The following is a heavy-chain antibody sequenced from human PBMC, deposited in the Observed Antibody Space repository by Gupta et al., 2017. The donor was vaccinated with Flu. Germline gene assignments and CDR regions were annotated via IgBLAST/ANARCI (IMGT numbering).Heavy chain of an antibody. CDR2: IRSKAYGGTT. CDR1: GFTFGDYA. J-gene: IGHJ1*01. CDR3: TRDLSSSGWRGSAEYFQH. D-gene: IGHD6-19*01. Sequence: EVQLVESAGGLVQPVRSLRLSCTASGFTFGDYAMSWVRQAPGKGLEGVGFIRSKAYGGTTEYAASVKGRFTISRDDSKSSAYLQMNSLKTEDTAVYYCTRDLSSSGWRGSAEYFQHWGQGTLVTVSS. V-gene: IGHV3-49*04.